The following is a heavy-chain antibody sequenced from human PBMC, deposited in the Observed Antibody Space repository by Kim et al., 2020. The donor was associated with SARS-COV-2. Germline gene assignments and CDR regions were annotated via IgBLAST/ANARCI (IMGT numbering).Heavy chain of an antibody. J-gene: IGHJ4*02. Sequence: GGSLRLSCAVSRFTFTSYAMSWVRQAPGKGLEWVSAISDSGDSAFYADSVRGRFTLSRDNSKNTLYLQMNTLRAEDTAVYYCAKARRGYSGYDFDYWGQGILVTVSS. CDR3: AKARRGYSGYDFDY. CDR2: ISDSGDSA. V-gene: IGHV3-23*01. D-gene: IGHD5-12*01. CDR1: RFTFTSYA.